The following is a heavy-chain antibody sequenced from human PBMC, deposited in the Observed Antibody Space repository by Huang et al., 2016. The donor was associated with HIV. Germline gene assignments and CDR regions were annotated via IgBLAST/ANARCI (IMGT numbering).Heavy chain of an antibody. Sequence: EVQLVESGGGLVQPGGSLRLSCAASGFTFSAYGMRWVRQEQGKGLGGVANRREDEREKYYVDSGKGRCTISRDNAKNSLYLQMNSLRAEDTAVYYCATGLGSFDYWGQGSLVTVSS. CDR3: ATGLGSFDY. CDR2: RREDEREK. J-gene: IGHJ4*02. V-gene: IGHV3-7*01. D-gene: IGHD7-27*01. CDR1: GFTFSAYG.